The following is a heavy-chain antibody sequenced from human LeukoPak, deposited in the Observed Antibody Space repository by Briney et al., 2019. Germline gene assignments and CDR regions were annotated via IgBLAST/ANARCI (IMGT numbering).Heavy chain of an antibody. CDR2: MNPNSGNT. CDR3: ARGGGYCSGGSCYYSDY. CDR1: GGTFSSYA. J-gene: IGHJ4*02. Sequence: ASVKVSCKASGGTFSSYAINWVRQATGQGLEWMGWMNPNSGNTGYAQKFQGRVTMTRNTSISIAYMELSSLRSEDTAVYYCARGGGYCSGGSCYYSDYWGQGTLVTVSS. D-gene: IGHD2-15*01. V-gene: IGHV1-8*02.